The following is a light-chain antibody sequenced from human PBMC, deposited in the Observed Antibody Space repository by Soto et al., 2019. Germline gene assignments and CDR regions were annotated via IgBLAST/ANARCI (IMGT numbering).Light chain of an antibody. CDR2: AAS. CDR1: QTIMTY. J-gene: IGKJ2*01. V-gene: IGKV1-39*01. Sequence: DIQMTQSPSSLSASVGDEVTITCRASQTIMTYLNWYQLKPGKPPRLLIYAASSLQSGVPSRFSGSGSGTEFTLTISSLQPDDFATYYCQQYNSYRYTFGQGTKVDIK. CDR3: QQYNSYRYT.